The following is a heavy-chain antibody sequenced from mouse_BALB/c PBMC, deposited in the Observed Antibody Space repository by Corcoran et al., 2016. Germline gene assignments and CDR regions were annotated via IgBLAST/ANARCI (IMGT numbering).Heavy chain of an antibody. CDR2: VNPYNGGT. V-gene: IGHV1-19*01. J-gene: IGHJ1*01. D-gene: IGHD2-1*01. CDR1: GYTFTDYY. CDR3: ARRHGNYLWYFDV. Sequence: EVQLQQSGPELVKPGASVKMSCKASGYTFTDYYMDWVKQSHGESFEWIGRVNPYNGGTSYNQKFKGKATLTVDKSSSTAYMELNSLTSEDSAVYYWARRHGNYLWYFDVWGAGTTVTVSS.